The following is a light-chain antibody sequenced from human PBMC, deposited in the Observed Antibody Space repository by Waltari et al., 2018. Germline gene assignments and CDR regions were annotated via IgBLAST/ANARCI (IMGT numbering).Light chain of an antibody. J-gene: IGKJ2*02. V-gene: IGKV3-15*01. CDR2: GAS. CDR3: QQYNTWPPST. CDR1: QSISNN. Sequence: EILMTQSPAALSVSPGERATLSSRASQSISNNLAWYQHKPGQPPRLLISGASTRATGVPARFSGSGSGTEFTLTISSLQSEDSAIYFCQQYNTWPPSTFGQGTKLEIK.